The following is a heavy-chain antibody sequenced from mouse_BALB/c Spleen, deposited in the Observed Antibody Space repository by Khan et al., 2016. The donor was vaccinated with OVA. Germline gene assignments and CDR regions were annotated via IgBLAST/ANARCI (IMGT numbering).Heavy chain of an antibody. V-gene: IGHV5-6-4*01. CDR1: GFTFSTYT. J-gene: IGHJ1*01. CDR3: TRGGNYAHWFFDV. Sequence: EVELVESGGGLVKPGGSLKLSCAASGFTFSTYTLSWVRQTPEKRLEWVVTINSGATYTFYPDSVKGRFTISRDNAKNTLYLQLSSLRSEDTAVYYCTRGGNYAHWFFDVWGAGTTVTVSS. CDR2: INSGATYT. D-gene: IGHD2-1*01.